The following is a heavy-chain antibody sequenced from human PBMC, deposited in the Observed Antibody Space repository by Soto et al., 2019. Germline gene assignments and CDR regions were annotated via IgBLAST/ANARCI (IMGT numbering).Heavy chain of an antibody. Sequence: GGSLRLSCAASGFTFSYYYMSWIRQAPGKGLEWISYISSSGGAIYHADSVKGRFTISRDNAKNSLYLQMNGLRAEDTAVYYCARDLKPREALAPYYFDYWGQGTLVTVSS. V-gene: IGHV3-11*01. CDR3: ARDLKPREALAPYYFDY. J-gene: IGHJ4*02. CDR2: ISSSGGAI. CDR1: GFTFSYYY. D-gene: IGHD1-1*01.